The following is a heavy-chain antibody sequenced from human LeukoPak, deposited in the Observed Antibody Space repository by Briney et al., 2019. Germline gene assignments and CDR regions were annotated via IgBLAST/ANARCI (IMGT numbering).Heavy chain of an antibody. V-gene: IGHV3-23*01. CDR2: ISGSGGGT. Sequence: GGSLRHSRAASGFTFCSYVICWVRQAPGKGLEWVSAISGSGGGTYYADSVKGRFTISRDNSKNTLYLQTNSLRAEDTAVYYCARRGAAATYYFDYWGQGTLVTVSS. D-gene: IGHD2-15*01. J-gene: IGHJ4*02. CDR3: ARRGAAATYYFDY. CDR1: GFTFCSYV.